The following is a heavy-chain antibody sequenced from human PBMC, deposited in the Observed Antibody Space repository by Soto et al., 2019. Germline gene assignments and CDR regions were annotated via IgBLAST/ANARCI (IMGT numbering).Heavy chain of an antibody. CDR2: IYYSGST. CDR3: ARDKYSSSGAFDY. V-gene: IGHV4-59*01. CDR1: GGSISSYY. Sequence: SETLSLTCTVSGGSISSYYWSWIRQPPGKGLEWIGYIYYSGSTNYNPSLKSRVTISVDTSKNQFSLKLSSVTAADTAVYYCARDKYSSSGAFDYWGQGTLVTVSS. J-gene: IGHJ4*02. D-gene: IGHD6-6*01.